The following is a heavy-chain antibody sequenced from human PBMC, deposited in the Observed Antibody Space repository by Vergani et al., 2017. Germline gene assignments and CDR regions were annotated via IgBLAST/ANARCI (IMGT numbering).Heavy chain of an antibody. J-gene: IGHJ4*02. CDR3: ARGRFYYDSSGSRYFDY. CDR1: GGSFSGYY. V-gene: IGHV4-34*01. CDR2: INHSGST. Sequence: QVQLQQWGAGLLKPSETLSLTCAVYGGSFSGYYWSWIRQPPGKGLEWIGEINHSGSTNYNPSLKSRVTKSVDTSKNQFSLKLCSVTAADTAVYYCARGRFYYDSSGSRYFDYWGQGTLVTVSS. D-gene: IGHD3-22*01.